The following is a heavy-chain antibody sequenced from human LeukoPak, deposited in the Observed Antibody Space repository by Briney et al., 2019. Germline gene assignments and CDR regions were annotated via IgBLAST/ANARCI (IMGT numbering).Heavy chain of an antibody. Sequence: GGSLRLSCAASGFTFSSYYMNWVRQAPGKGLEWVSSIISSSSYIYYADSVKGRFTISRDNAKNSLYLQMNSLRAEDTAVYYCARDDPSPGYSSGWPYFDYWGQGTLVTVSS. J-gene: IGHJ4*02. CDR2: IISSSSYI. D-gene: IGHD6-19*01. V-gene: IGHV3-21*01. CDR3: ARDDPSPGYSSGWPYFDY. CDR1: GFTFSSYY.